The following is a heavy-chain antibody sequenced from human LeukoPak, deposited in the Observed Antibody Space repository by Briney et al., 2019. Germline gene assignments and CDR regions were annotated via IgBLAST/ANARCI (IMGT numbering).Heavy chain of an antibody. CDR1: GFTFSGSW. V-gene: IGHV3-74*01. CDR2: INSDGSIT. Sequence: GGSLRLSCAASGFTFSGSWMHWVRQAPGKGLVWVSRINSDGSITTYADSVKGRFTISRDNTKNTLYLQMNSLRAEDTAVYYCASGLGPQVVSWFDPWGQGTLVTVSS. CDR3: ASGLGPQVVSWFDP. J-gene: IGHJ5*02. D-gene: IGHD4-23*01.